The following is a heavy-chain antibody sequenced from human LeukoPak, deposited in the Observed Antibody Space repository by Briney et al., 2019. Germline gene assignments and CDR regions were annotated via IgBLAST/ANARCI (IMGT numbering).Heavy chain of an antibody. CDR1: GFTFRTYW. V-gene: IGHV3-74*01. J-gene: IGHJ4*02. CDR3: TRDRIHYRDF. D-gene: IGHD3-16*02. Sequence: QPGGSLRLSCAASGFTFRTYWMHWFRQAPGKGLLWVSRISTDGNVATYADSVEGRLTISRDNARNTLYLQMNSLTAEDTGIYFCTRDRIHYRDFWGQGTLVTVSS. CDR2: ISTDGNVA.